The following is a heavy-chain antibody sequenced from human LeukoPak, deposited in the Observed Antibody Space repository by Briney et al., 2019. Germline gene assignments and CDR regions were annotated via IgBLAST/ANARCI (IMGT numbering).Heavy chain of an antibody. V-gene: IGHV1-2*02. Sequence: ASVKVSCKASGYTFTDYYMHWVRQAPGQGLEWMGWINPNSGGQKFAQKFQGRVTVTRDTSIRTAYMELSRLRSDDTAVYYCARGGYCTSTSCFLPDYWGQGTLVTVSS. D-gene: IGHD2-2*01. CDR1: GYTFTDYY. CDR3: ARGGYCTSTSCFLPDY. J-gene: IGHJ4*02. CDR2: INPNSGGQ.